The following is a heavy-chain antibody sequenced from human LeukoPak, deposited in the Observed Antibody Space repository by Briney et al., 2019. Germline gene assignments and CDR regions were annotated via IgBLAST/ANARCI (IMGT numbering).Heavy chain of an antibody. V-gene: IGHV3-23*01. J-gene: IGHJ4*02. CDR1: GFTFYSYV. Sequence: GGSLRLSFAASGFTFYSYVTRWGRPAPGKGLEWVSAVTTSGGTTYYADSVKGRFTISRDNSKNTLFLQMNSLRAEDTAVYYCAREGFDYWGQGTLVTVSS. CDR2: VTTSGGTT. CDR3: AREGFDY.